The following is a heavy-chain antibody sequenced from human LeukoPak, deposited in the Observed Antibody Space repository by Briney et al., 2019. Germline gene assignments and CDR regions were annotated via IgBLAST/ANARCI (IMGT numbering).Heavy chain of an antibody. CDR2: IIPIFGTP. CDR3: ARDLWDDYRDNWFDH. J-gene: IGHJ5*02. CDR1: GGTFSSYA. D-gene: IGHD4-11*01. V-gene: IGHV1-69*05. Sequence: SVKVSCKASGGTFSSYAISWVRQAPGQGLEWMGGIIPIFGTPNYAQKFQARVTITTDESTSTAYMELSSLRSEDTAVYYCARDLWDDYRDNWFDHWGQGTLVTVSS.